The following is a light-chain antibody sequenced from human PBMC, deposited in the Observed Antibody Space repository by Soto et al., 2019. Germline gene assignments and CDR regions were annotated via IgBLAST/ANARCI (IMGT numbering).Light chain of an antibody. CDR3: QQYHSYFT. J-gene: IGKJ3*01. CDR2: KAS. V-gene: IGKV1-5*03. CDR1: QSISSW. Sequence: DIPMTQSPSTLSASVGDRVTITCRASQSISSWLAWYQQKPGKAPKLLIYKASSLESGVPSRFSGSGSGTEFTLTISSLQPDDFATYYCQQYHSYFTFGPGTKVDIK.